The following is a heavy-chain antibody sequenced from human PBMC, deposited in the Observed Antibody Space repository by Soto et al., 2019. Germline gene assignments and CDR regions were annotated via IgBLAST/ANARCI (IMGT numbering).Heavy chain of an antibody. Sequence: QVQLVQSGAEEGKPGASVKVSCMASGYTFTSHTMHWVRQAPGQRLEWTGCIDAGNGNTKYSQHFQGRITISRDTSASTKNLELRSLSSEDTAVYYCAREVRLAWRGAFDIWGPGTMVTVSS. J-gene: IGHJ3*02. CDR3: AREVRLAWRGAFDI. D-gene: IGHD3-10*01. CDR1: GYTFTSHT. CDR2: IDAGNGNT. V-gene: IGHV1-3*05.